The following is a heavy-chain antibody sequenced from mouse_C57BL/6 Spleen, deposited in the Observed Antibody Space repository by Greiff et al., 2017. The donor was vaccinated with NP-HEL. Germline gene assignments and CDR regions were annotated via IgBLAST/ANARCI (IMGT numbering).Heavy chain of an antibody. J-gene: IGHJ4*01. D-gene: IGHD2-5*01. CDR3: ARAYYSNYDYAMDY. CDR1: GYTFTSYG. Sequence: QVQLQQSGAELARPGASVKLSCKASGYTFTSYGISWVKQRTGQGLEWIGEIYPRSGNTYYNEKFKGKATLTADKSSSTAYMELRSLTSEDSAVYFCARAYYSNYDYAMDYWGQGTSVTVSS. CDR2: IYPRSGNT. V-gene: IGHV1-81*01.